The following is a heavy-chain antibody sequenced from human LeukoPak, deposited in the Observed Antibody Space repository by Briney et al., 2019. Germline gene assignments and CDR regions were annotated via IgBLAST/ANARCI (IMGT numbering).Heavy chain of an antibody. CDR1: GYTFSGFY. CDR3: ARGQLELTRFDY. CDR2: INPNSGVT. J-gene: IGHJ4*02. Sequence: ASVKVSCKASGYTFSGFYIHWVRQAPGQGLEWMGWINPNSGVTNYAQKLQGRVTITRNTSISTAYMELSSLRSEDTAVYYCARGQLELTRFDYWGQGTLVTVSS. V-gene: IGHV1-2*02. D-gene: IGHD1-7*01.